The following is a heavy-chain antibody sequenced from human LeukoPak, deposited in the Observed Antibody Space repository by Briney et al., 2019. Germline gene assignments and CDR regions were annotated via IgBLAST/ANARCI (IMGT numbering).Heavy chain of an antibody. CDR3: ARINYYDGSGFYRDY. V-gene: IGHV3-53*01. J-gene: IGHJ4*02. CDR1: GFTVSDYY. Sequence: PGGSLRLPCAVPGFTVSDYYMSWVRQAPGKGLEWVSVIYSGGKTYYADSVKGRFTISRDDSKNTLHLQMNSLRAEDTAVYYCARINYYDGSGFYRDYWGQGTLVTVSS. CDR2: IYSGGKT. D-gene: IGHD3-22*01.